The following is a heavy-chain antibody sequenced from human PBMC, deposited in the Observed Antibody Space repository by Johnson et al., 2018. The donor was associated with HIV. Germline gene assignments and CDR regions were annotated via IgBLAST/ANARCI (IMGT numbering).Heavy chain of an antibody. J-gene: IGHJ3*02. CDR1: GFTFSSYA. D-gene: IGHD1-26*01. CDR2: INWDGGST. V-gene: IGHV3-20*04. CDR3: ARVLVAADYAFDI. Sequence: VQLVESGGGLVQPGRSLRLSCAASGFTFSSYAMHWVRQAPGKGLEWVSGINWDGGSTGYADSVKGRFTISRDNAKKSLYLQMNSLRADDTALYYCARVLVAADYAFDIWGQGTMVTVSS.